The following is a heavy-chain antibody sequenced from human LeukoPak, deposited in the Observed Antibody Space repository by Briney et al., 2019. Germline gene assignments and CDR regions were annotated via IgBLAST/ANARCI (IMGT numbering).Heavy chain of an antibody. CDR3: ARGLVKTHGMDV. Sequence: ASVKVSCKASGYTFTSYDINWVRQATGQGLEWMGWKNPTSGRTGFAQSFQGRHTMTTDTSTSTAYMELSSLTSEDTAVYYCARGLVKTHGMDVWGQGTTVTVSS. J-gene: IGHJ6*02. CDR1: GYTFTSYD. CDR2: KNPTSGRT. V-gene: IGHV1-8*01.